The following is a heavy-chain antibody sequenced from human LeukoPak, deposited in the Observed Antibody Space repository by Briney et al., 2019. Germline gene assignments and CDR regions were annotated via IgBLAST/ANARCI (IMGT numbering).Heavy chain of an antibody. Sequence: GGSLRLSCAASGFTFSSNAMHWVRQAPGKGLEWAAVISFDGSNKYYVDSMKGRFTISRVNSKNTLYLQMNSLRAEDTAVYYCARGIFEWLLYGTFDYWGQGALVTVSS. CDR2: ISFDGSNK. D-gene: IGHD3-3*01. CDR1: GFTFSSNA. CDR3: ARGIFEWLLYGTFDY. V-gene: IGHV3-30-3*01. J-gene: IGHJ4*02.